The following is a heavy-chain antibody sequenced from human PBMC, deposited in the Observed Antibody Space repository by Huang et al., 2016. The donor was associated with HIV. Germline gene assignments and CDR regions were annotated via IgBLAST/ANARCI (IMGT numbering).Heavy chain of an antibody. V-gene: IGHV3-48*01. CDR3: ARDGLRGRLMTRSLDY. J-gene: IGHJ4*02. Sequence: EVQLVESGGDLVQPGGSLRLSCAASGFIFNIYSMDWVRQAPGKWLELVSNISSGSTTSDYADSVKGRFTISRDNAKNSLYLQMNSLRAEDTAVYYCARDGLRGRLMTRSLDYWGQGTLVTVSS. CDR2: ISSGSTTS. D-gene: IGHD3-10*01. CDR1: GFIFNIYS.